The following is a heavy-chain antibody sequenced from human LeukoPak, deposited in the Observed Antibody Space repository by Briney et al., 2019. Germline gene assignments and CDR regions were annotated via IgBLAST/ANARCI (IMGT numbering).Heavy chain of an antibody. V-gene: IGHV4-4*07. J-gene: IGHJ4*02. D-gene: IGHD3-9*01. Sequence: PSETLSLTCTVSGGSISSYYWSWIRQPPGKGLEWIGRIYTSGSTNYNPSLKSRVTMSVDTSKNQFSLKLSSVTAADTAVYYCARDRGRYDILTGYRSGRLDYRGQGTLVTVSS. CDR3: ARDRGRYDILTGYRSGRLDY. CDR1: GGSISSYY. CDR2: IYTSGST.